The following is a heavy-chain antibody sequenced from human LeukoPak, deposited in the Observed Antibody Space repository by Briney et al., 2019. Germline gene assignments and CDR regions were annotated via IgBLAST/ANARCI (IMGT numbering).Heavy chain of an antibody. CDR2: ITANGGST. V-gene: IGHV3-64*01. J-gene: IGHJ4*02. Sequence: PGGSLRLSCTASGFSFSTYAMHWVRQAPGEGLEYISAITANGGSTYHANSVKGRFAISRDNSKNTLYLQMDSLRPEDMAVYYCARDKMLGLRYFDYWGQGTLVTVSS. CDR3: ARDKMLGLRYFDY. CDR1: GFSFSTYA. D-gene: IGHD5-12*01.